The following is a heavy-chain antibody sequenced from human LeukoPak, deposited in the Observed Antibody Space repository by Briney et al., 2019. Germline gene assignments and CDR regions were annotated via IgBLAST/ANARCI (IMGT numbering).Heavy chain of an antibody. Sequence: ASVKVSCKASGYTFTSYGISWVRQAPGQGLEWMGWICAYNGNTNYAQKLQGRVTMTTDTSTSTAYMELRSLRSDDTAVYYCARDSSSGWYVDYFDYWGQGTLVTVSS. CDR2: ICAYNGNT. V-gene: IGHV1-18*01. CDR1: GYTFTSYG. J-gene: IGHJ4*02. D-gene: IGHD6-19*01. CDR3: ARDSSSGWYVDYFDY.